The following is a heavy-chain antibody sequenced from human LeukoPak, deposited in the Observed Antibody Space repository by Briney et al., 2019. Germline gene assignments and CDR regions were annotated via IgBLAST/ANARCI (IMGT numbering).Heavy chain of an antibody. CDR1: GGSISSYY. Sequence: PSETLSLICTVSGGSISSYYWSWIRQPPGKGLEGIGYIYYSGSTNYNPSLKSRVTISVDTSKNQFSLKLSSVTAADTAVYYCARASIAVAGGSWFDPWGQGTLVTVSS. V-gene: IGHV4-59*01. J-gene: IGHJ5*02. D-gene: IGHD6-19*01. CDR2: IYYSGST. CDR3: ARASIAVAGGSWFDP.